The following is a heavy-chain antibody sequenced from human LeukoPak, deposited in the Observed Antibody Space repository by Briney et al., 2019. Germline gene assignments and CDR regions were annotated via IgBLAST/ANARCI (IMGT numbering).Heavy chain of an antibody. J-gene: IGHJ4*02. CDR3: ARVPMVRGFTWYYFDF. Sequence: GGSLRLSCAASGFTFDDYGMSWVRQAPGKGLEWVSGINWNGGSTGYADSVKGRFTISRDNSKNTLYLQMNTLRAEDTAVYYCARVPMVRGFTWYYFDFWGQGTLVTVSS. CDR1: GFTFDDYG. V-gene: IGHV3-20*04. D-gene: IGHD3-10*01. CDR2: INWNGGST.